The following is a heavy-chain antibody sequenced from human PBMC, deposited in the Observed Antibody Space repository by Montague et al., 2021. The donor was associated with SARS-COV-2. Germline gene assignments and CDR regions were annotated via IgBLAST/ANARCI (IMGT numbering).Heavy chain of an antibody. J-gene: IGHJ4*02. D-gene: IGHD1-26*01. CDR2: IYYSGST. V-gene: IGHV4-59*08. CDR3: ARRRQYTQGGTFFDS. Sequence: SETLSLTCTVSGGSISSYYWSWIRQPPGKGLEWIGYIYYSGSTNYNPSLKSRVTISVDTSKNQFSLKLSSVTAADTAVYFCARRRQYTQGGTFFDSWGQGTLVTVSS. CDR1: GGSISSYY.